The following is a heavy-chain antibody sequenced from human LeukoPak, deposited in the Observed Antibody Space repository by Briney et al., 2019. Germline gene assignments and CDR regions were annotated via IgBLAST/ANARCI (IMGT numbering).Heavy chain of an antibody. D-gene: IGHD3-10*01. CDR2: IYTSGST. CDR1: GGSISSYY. V-gene: IGHV4-4*07. J-gene: IGHJ5*02. Sequence: SETLSLTCTVSGGSISSYYWSWIRQPAGKGLEWIGRIYTSGSTNYNPSLKSRVTMSVDMSKNQVSLKLSSVTAADTAVYYCARGRWAYYGSGSYYNTLTHNWFDPWGQGTLVTVSS. CDR3: ARGRWAYYGSGSYYNTLTHNWFDP.